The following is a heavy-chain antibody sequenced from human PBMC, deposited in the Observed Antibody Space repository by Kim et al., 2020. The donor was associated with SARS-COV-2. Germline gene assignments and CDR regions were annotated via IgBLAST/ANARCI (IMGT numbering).Heavy chain of an antibody. Sequence: ASVKVSCKASGYTFTGYYMHWVRQAPGQGLEWMGRINPNSGGTNYAQKFQGRVTMTRDTSISTAYMELSRLRSDDTAVYYCARDRGYSSGWYPVGYYYGMDVWGQGTTVTVSS. V-gene: IGHV1-2*06. CDR2: INPNSGGT. J-gene: IGHJ6*02. CDR1: GYTFTGYY. D-gene: IGHD6-19*01. CDR3: ARDRGYSSGWYPVGYYYGMDV.